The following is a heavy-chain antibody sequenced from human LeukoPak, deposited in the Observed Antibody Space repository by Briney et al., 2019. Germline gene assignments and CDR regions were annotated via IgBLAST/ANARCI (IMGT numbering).Heavy chain of an antibody. CDR2: IYYSGST. V-gene: IGHV4-39*07. D-gene: IGHD6-13*01. CDR3: ARDQQQLPYDY. Sequence: SEALSLTCTVSGGSSSSSSYYWGLIRQPPVKGLEWIGSIYYSGSTYYNPSLKSRVTISVDTSKNQFSLKLSSVTAADTAVYYCARDQQQLPYDYWGQGTLVTVSS. CDR1: GGSSSSSSYY. J-gene: IGHJ4*02.